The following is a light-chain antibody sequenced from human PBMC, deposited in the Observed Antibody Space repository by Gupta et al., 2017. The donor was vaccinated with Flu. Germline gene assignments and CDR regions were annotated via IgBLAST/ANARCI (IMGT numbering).Light chain of an antibody. Sequence: IVLTQSPATLSLSPGEGASLSCGTSQSVSSNFLAWYQHKPGLAPRLLIYDASKRAAGIPDRFSGSGSGTDFTLTISRREPEDFAVYYCQQYGNSYSVTFGQGTKLEI. CDR3: QQYGNSYSVT. CDR1: QSVSSNF. J-gene: IGKJ2*01. CDR2: DAS. V-gene: IGKV3D-20*01.